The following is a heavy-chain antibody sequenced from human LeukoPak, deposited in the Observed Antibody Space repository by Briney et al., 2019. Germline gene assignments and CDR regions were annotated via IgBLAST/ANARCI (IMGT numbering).Heavy chain of an antibody. CDR1: GGTFSSYA. V-gene: IGHV1-69*05. CDR3: ARGGAFYYDSGGYYWFDP. Sequence: SVKVSCKASGGTFSSYAISWVRQAPGQGLERMGGIIPIFGTANYAQKFQGRVTMTRDTSITTAYMELSSLRSEDTAVYYCARGGAFYYDSGGYYWFDPWGQGTLVIVSS. J-gene: IGHJ5*02. CDR2: IIPIFGTA. D-gene: IGHD3-22*01.